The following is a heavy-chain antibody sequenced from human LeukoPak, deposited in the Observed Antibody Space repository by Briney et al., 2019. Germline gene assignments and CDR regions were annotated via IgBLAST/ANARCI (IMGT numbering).Heavy chain of an antibody. Sequence: SQTLSLTCAISGDSVSSNGAAWNWVRHSPSRGLEWLGRTYYRSKWHNDYAVSVKSRITINPDTSKNQFSLQLNSVTPEDTAVYYCARQDYYGSGSYYDYWGQGTLVTVSS. CDR3: ARQDYYGSGSYYDY. V-gene: IGHV6-1*01. D-gene: IGHD3-10*01. CDR2: TYYRSKWHN. CDR1: GDSVSSNGAA. J-gene: IGHJ4*02.